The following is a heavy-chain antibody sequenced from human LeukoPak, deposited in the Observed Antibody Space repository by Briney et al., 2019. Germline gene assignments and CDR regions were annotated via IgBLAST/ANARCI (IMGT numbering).Heavy chain of an antibody. V-gene: IGHV4-59*01. CDR3: AREGVVKGYFDY. J-gene: IGHJ4*02. CDR2: IYYRGST. Sequence: PSETVSLTCNVSGGSISPYFWSWIRQPPGKGLEWIGYIYYRGSTNYNPSLKSRVTISLDTSKDQFSLKLSSVTAADTAVYYCAREGVVKGYFDYWGQGTLVTVSS. CDR1: GGSISPYF. D-gene: IGHD3-3*01.